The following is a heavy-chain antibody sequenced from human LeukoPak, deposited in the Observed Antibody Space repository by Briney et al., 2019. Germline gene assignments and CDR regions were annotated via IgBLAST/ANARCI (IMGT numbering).Heavy chain of an antibody. J-gene: IGHJ3*02. Sequence: GGSLRLSCAASGFTFSNYWMHWVRQAPGKGLVWVSRIKTDGVTTNYADSVKGRFTISRDNAKNTLYLQMNSLRAEDTAVYYCARGHSGSYVDAFDIWGQGTMVTVSS. D-gene: IGHD1-26*01. CDR3: ARGHSGSYVDAFDI. V-gene: IGHV3-74*01. CDR2: IKTDGVTT. CDR1: GFTFSNYW.